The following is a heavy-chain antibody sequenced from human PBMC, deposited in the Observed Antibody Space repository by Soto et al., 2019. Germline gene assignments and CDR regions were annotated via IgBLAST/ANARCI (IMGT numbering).Heavy chain of an antibody. J-gene: IGHJ4*02. CDR2: ITGGGGAT. V-gene: IGHV3-23*01. CDR3: AKVPPRSGRGY. Sequence: PGGSLRLSCAASGFTFSTYTMSWVRQAPGKGLEWVSSITGGGGATYYADSVKGRFTISRDNSRNTLHLQMNSLRAEDTAVYYCAKVPPRSGRGYWGQGTLVTVSS. D-gene: IGHD3-10*01. CDR1: GFTFSTYT.